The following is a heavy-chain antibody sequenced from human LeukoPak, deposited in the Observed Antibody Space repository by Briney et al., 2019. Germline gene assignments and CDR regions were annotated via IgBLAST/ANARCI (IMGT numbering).Heavy chain of an antibody. Sequence: GGSLRLSCAASGFTLDDYAMHWVRQAPGKGLEWVSGITWNSGNIAYADSVKGRFTISRDNAKNSLYLQMNSLRAEDTALYYCAKGDTYDDSGYPDYWGQGTLVTVSS. J-gene: IGHJ4*02. CDR2: ITWNSGNI. V-gene: IGHV3-9*01. CDR3: AKGDTYDDSGYPDY. CDR1: GFTLDDYA. D-gene: IGHD3-22*01.